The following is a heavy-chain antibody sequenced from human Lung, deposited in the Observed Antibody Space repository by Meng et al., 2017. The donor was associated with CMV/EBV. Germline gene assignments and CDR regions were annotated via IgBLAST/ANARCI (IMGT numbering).Heavy chain of an antibody. D-gene: IGHD6-13*01. CDR2: IGPSGGST. V-gene: IGHV3-23*01. CDR1: GFRFSSYV. CDR3: ARAGYSSSWYVFDY. J-gene: IGHJ4*02. Sequence: GESXKISCAASGFRFSSYVMSWVRQAPGKGLEWVSGIGPSGGSTYYADSGKGRLTISRDNSKNTLYLQMNSLRAEDTAVYYCARAGYSSSWYVFDYWGQGXLVTVSS.